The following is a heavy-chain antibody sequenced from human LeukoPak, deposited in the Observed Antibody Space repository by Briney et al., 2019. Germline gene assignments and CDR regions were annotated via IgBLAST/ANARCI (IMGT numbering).Heavy chain of an antibody. J-gene: IGHJ4*02. CDR2: IYYSGST. CDR3: ARRPVTTCLFVY. V-gene: IGHV4-30-4*01. Sequence: SQTLSLTCTVSGGSISSGDYYWSWIRQPPGKGLEWIGYIYYSGSTYYNPSLKSRVTISVDTSKNQFSLKLSSVTAADTAVYYCARRPVTTCLFVYWGQGTLVTVSS. D-gene: IGHD4-17*01. CDR1: GGSISSGDYY.